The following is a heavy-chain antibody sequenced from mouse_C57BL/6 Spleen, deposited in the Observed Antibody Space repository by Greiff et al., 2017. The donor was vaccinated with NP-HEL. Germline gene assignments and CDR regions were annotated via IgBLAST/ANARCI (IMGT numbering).Heavy chain of an antibody. CDR2: INPYNGGT. Sequence: VQLQQSGPVLVKPGASVKMSCKASGYTFTDYYMNWVKQSHGKSLEWIGVINPYNGGTSYNQKFKGKATLTVDKSSSTAYMELNSLTSEDSAVYYCARGSNLYYFDYWGQGTTLTVSS. CDR1: GYTFTDYY. J-gene: IGHJ2*01. D-gene: IGHD2-5*01. CDR3: ARGSNLYYFDY. V-gene: IGHV1-19*01.